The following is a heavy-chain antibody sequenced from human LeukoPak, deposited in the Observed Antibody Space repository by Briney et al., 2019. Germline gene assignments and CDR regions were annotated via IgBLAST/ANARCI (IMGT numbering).Heavy chain of an antibody. D-gene: IGHD3-9*01. J-gene: IGHJ4*02. CDR2: INPSGGST. V-gene: IGHV1-46*01. CDR1: GHSFTSYY. Sequence: GASVKVSCEASGHSFTSYYVHWVRQAPGQGLEWMGIINPSGGSTSYAQKFQGRVTMTRDTSTSTVYMEMSSLRSEDTAVYFCARGPPTFSDYWGQGTLVTVSS. CDR3: ARGPPTFSDY.